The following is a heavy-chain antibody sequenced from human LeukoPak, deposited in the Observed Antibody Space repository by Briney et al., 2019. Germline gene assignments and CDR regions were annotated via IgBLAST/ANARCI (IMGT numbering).Heavy chain of an antibody. D-gene: IGHD2-15*01. Sequence: GGSLSLSCTVSGFTVSSNSMSWVRQAPGKGLEWVSFIYSDNTHYSDSVKGRFTISRDNSKNTLYLQMNSLRAEDTAVYYCAKSGLNRFDYWGQGTLVTVSS. CDR2: IYSDNT. CDR3: AKSGLNRFDY. V-gene: IGHV3-53*01. J-gene: IGHJ4*02. CDR1: GFTVSSNS.